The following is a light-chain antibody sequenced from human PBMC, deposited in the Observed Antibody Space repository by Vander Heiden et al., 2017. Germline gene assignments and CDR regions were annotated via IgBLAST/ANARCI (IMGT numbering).Light chain of an antibody. CDR1: QSISRW. CDR3: QQYNNYWT. Sequence: DIQMTQSPSTLSASIGDRVTITCRASQSISRWLAWHQQKPGKAPKLLIYKASNLESGVPSRFSGSGSGTEFTLTITRLQPDDFATYYCQQYNNYWTFGQGTKVEMK. J-gene: IGKJ1*01. V-gene: IGKV1-5*03. CDR2: KAS.